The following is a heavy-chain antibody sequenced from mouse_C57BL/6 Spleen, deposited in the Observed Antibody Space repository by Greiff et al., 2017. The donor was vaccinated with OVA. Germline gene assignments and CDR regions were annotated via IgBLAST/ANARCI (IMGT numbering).Heavy chain of an antibody. Sequence: EVMLVESGGDLVKPGGSLKLSCAASGFTFSSYGMSWVRQTPDKRLEWVATISSGGSYTYYPDSVKGRFTISRDNAKNTLYLQMNSMKSEDTAMYYCARRGFTTVVATDWYFDVWGTGTTVTVSS. CDR2: ISSGGSYT. D-gene: IGHD1-1*01. CDR1: GFTFSSYG. J-gene: IGHJ1*03. V-gene: IGHV5-6*02. CDR3: ARRGFTTVVATDWYFDV.